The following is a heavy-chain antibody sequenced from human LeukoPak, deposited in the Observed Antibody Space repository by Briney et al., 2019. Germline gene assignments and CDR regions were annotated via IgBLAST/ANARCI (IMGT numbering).Heavy chain of an antibody. Sequence: GGSLRLSCAASGFTFSSYGMSWVRQAPGKGLEWVSVIYSGGSTYYADSVKGRFTISRDNSKNTLYLQMNSLRAEDTAVYYCARETRENYDFWSGYFAPYYYYYMDVWGKGTTVTVSS. D-gene: IGHD3-3*01. CDR2: IYSGGST. CDR1: GFTFSSYG. V-gene: IGHV3-66*01. CDR3: ARETRENYDFWSGYFAPYYYYYMDV. J-gene: IGHJ6*03.